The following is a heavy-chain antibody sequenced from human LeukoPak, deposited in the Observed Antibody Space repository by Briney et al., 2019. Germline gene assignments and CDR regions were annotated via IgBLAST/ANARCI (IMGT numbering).Heavy chain of an antibody. CDR2: ISHSGST. J-gene: IGHJ4*02. V-gene: IGHV4-59*08. Sequence: SETLSLTCIVSGGSISSYYWSWIRQSPGKGLEWIGYISHSGSTNYNPSLKSRVTISVDTSKNQFSLKLSSVTAADTAVYYCARTSSSGLVGGYYFDYWGQGTLVTVSS. CDR1: GGSISSYY. CDR3: ARTSSSGLVGGYYFDY. D-gene: IGHD6-19*01.